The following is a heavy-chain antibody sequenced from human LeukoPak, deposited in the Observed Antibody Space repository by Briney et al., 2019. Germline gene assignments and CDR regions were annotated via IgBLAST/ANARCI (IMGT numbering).Heavy chain of an antibody. Sequence: GGSLRLSCAASGFTVSSNYMSWVRQAPGKGLEWVSVIYSGGSTYYADSVKGRFTISRDNSKNTLHLQMNSLRAEDTAVYYCARDVDYGSGSYPVDYWGHGTLVTVSS. J-gene: IGHJ4*01. CDR3: ARDVDYGSGSYPVDY. CDR2: IYSGGST. V-gene: IGHV3-66*01. D-gene: IGHD3-10*01. CDR1: GFTVSSNY.